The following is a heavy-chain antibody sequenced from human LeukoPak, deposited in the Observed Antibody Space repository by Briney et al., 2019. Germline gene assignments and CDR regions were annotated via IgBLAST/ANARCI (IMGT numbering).Heavy chain of an antibody. CDR2: MTHDGSDE. Sequence: GGSLRLSRAASGFTFSSYWMSWARQAPGKGLEWVATMTHDGSDEYYLDSVKGRFTISRDSAKNSIYLQMNSLRVEDTSTYYCAKGDLENWGQGTLVTVSS. CDR3: AKGDLEN. J-gene: IGHJ4*02. V-gene: IGHV3-7*01. CDR1: GFTFSSYW.